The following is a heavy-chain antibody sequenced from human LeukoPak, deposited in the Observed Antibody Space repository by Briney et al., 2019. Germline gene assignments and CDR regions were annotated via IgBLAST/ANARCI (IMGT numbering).Heavy chain of an antibody. D-gene: IGHD2-2*01. CDR1: GFTFSNYG. Sequence: PGGSLRLSCAGSGFTFSNYGMHWVRQAPGKGPEYVSAISSGGDTPYYADSVKGRFTISRDNSKNTLYVQMGSLRAEDTAVYYCTRRYCTSTTCSHFDYWGQGTLVTVSS. CDR3: TRRYCTSTTCSHFDY. V-gene: IGHV3-64*02. CDR2: ISSGGDTP. J-gene: IGHJ4*02.